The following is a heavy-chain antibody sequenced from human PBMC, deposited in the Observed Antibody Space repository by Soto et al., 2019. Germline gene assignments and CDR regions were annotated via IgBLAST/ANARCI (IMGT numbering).Heavy chain of an antibody. CDR3: ARLFDFWSPVDY. J-gene: IGHJ4*02. CDR1: GYTFTSYD. Sequence: ASVKVSCKASGYTFTSYDINWVRQATGQGLEWMGWMNPNSGNTGYAQKFQGRVTMTTDTSTSTAYMELRSLRSDDTAVYYCARLFDFWSPVDYWGQGTLVTVSS. V-gene: IGHV1-8*01. CDR2: MNPNSGNT. D-gene: IGHD3-3*01.